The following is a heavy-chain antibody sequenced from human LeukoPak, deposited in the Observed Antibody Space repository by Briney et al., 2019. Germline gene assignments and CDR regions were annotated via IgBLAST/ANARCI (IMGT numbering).Heavy chain of an antibody. Sequence: ASVKVSCKVSGYTLTELSMHWVRQAPGKGLEWMGGFDPEDGETIYAQKFQGRVTMTEDTSTDTAYMELSSMRSEDTAGYYCASRAVVGATGYFQHWGQGTLVTVSS. CDR3: ASRAVVGATGYFQH. CDR2: FDPEDGET. V-gene: IGHV1-24*01. D-gene: IGHD1-26*01. CDR1: GYTLTELS. J-gene: IGHJ1*01.